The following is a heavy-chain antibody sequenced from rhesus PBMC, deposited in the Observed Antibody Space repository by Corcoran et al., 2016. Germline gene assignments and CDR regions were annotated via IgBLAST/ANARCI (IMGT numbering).Heavy chain of an antibody. CDR3: ARVGSSWSEWDTVGTEWYFDL. D-gene: IGHD5-42*01. V-gene: IGHV4S14*01. J-gene: IGHJ2*01. Sequence: QVQLQESGPGLVKPSETLSLTCAVSGYSISSGYYWGWIRQHPGNGLEWIGSIYGSGGSNYLNPSLKSRVALAVDTSKNQFSLKLSSVTAAETAVYYWARVGSSWSEWDTVGTEWYFDLWGPGTPITISS. CDR1: GYSISSGYY. CDR2: IYGSGGSN.